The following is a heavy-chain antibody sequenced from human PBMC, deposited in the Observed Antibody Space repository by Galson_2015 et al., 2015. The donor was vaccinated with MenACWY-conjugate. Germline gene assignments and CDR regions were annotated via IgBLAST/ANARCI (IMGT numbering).Heavy chain of an antibody. D-gene: IGHD5-24*01. J-gene: IGHJ5*02. V-gene: IGHV3-74*01. CDR1: GFTFNPYW. CDR2: ISPDGSVT. Sequence: SLRLSCAASGFTFNPYWMHWVSHAPGNGLVWVSRISPDGSVTNYADSVKGRFTLSRDNAKNTLYLQMNSLRGDDTAVYYCTRGNDGHGRFDPWGQGTLVTVSS. CDR3: TRGNDGHGRFDP.